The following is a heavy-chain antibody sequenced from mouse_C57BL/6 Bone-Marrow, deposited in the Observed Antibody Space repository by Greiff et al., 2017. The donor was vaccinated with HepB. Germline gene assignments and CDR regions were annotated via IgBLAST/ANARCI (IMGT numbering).Heavy chain of an antibody. Sequence: QVQLQQPGAELVKPGASVKMSCKASGYTFTSYWITWVKQRPGQGLEWIGDIYPGSGSTNYNEKFKSKATLTVDTSSSTAYMQLSSLTSEDSAVYYCARTYYGSSYAWFAYWGQGTLVTVSA. CDR3: ARTYYGSSYAWFAY. CDR2: IYPGSGST. D-gene: IGHD1-1*01. V-gene: IGHV1-55*01. CDR1: GYTFTSYW. J-gene: IGHJ3*01.